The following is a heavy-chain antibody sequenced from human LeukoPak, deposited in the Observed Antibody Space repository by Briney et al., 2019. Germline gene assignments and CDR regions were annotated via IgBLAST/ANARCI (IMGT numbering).Heavy chain of an antibody. D-gene: IGHD6-19*01. CDR1: GFTFSSCW. J-gene: IGHJ4*02. Sequence: PGGPLRLSCAASGFTFSSCWMSWVRQAPGKGLEWLANIKEDGGEKYYVDSVKGRFTISRDNAKNSLYLQMNSLRDKDTAVYYCAKYRPLAGLEYWGQGTLVTVSS. CDR2: IKEDGGEK. V-gene: IGHV3-7*01. CDR3: AKYRPLAGLEY.